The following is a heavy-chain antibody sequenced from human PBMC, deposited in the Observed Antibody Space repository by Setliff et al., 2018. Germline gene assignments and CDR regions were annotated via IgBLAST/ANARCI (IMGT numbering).Heavy chain of an antibody. CDR2: INSNGGDT. Sequence: GASVKVSCKASGYIFSDHYMHWVRQAPGKGLEWMGWINSNGGDTNYAQTFEGRLTLTRDTSIRTTCMELATLRSDDTAVYYCVRRVYSSSSGYYHYYMDVWGKGTTVTVSS. CDR1: GYIFSDHY. J-gene: IGHJ6*03. V-gene: IGHV1-2*02. D-gene: IGHD6-6*01. CDR3: VRRVYSSSSGYYHYYMDV.